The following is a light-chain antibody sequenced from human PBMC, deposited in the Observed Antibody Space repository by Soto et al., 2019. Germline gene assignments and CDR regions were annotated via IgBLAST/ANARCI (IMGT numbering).Light chain of an antibody. CDR1: QSVRSRD. Sequence: EIVLTQSPGTLSLSPGERATLSCRASQSVRSRDLAWYQQRPGQAPRLLIFGAFRRAIGIPDRFSGGGSGTDFTLTISRLEPEDFAVYYCQQYSSSSTWAFGQGTNVEFK. V-gene: IGKV3-20*01. J-gene: IGKJ1*01. CDR2: GAF. CDR3: QQYSSSSTWA.